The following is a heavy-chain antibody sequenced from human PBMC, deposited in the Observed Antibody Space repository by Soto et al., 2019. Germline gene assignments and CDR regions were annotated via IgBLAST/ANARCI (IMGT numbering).Heavy chain of an antibody. CDR1: GGTFSSYA. CDR2: IIPIFGTA. CDR3: ASGDYGSGSFNWFDP. Sequence: ASVKVSCKASGGTFSSYAISWVRQAPGQGLEWMGGIIPIFGTANYAQKFQGRVTITADESTSTAYMELSSLRSEDTAVYYCASGDYGSGSFNWFDPWGQGTLVTVSS. V-gene: IGHV1-69*13. J-gene: IGHJ5*02. D-gene: IGHD3-10*01.